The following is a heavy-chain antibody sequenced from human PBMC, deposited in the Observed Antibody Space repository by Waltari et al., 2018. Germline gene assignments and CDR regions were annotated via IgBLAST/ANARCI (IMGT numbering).Heavy chain of an antibody. D-gene: IGHD6-19*01. CDR3: ARGPPYTSGWYPY. J-gene: IGHJ4*02. Sequence: QVQLQESGPGLVKPSQTLSLTCTVSGGSTSSGTSSWSCIRQSAGKRLEWIGRIYTCGTTNYNPSLKSRVTISIDTSRNQFSLRLSSVTATDTAVYYCARGPPYTSGWYPYWGQGTLVTVSS. V-gene: IGHV4-61*02. CDR2: IYTCGTT. CDR1: GGSTSSGTSS.